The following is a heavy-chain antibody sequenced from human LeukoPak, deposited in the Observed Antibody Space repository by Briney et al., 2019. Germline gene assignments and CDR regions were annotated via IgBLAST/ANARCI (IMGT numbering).Heavy chain of an antibody. V-gene: IGHV3-33*01. CDR3: ARARGRKTDAFDI. Sequence: PGGSLRLSCAASGFTFSSYGMHSVRQAPGKGLEWVAVIWYDGSNKYYADSVKGRFTISRDNSKNTLYPQMNSLRAEDTAVYYCARARGRKTDAFDIWGQGTMVTVSS. D-gene: IGHD1-26*01. CDR2: IWYDGSNK. J-gene: IGHJ3*02. CDR1: GFTFSSYG.